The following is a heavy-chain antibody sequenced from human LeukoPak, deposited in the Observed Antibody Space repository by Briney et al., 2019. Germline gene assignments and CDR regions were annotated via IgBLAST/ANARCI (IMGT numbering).Heavy chain of an antibody. J-gene: IGHJ2*01. CDR3: AREGVGGTLGWYFDL. CDR2: ISKSGSNI. Sequence: PGGSLRLSCSASGFTFTNYEMNWVRQAPGMGLEWVSYISKSGSNIYYADSVKGRFTISRDNAKNSLYLQMNSLRAEDTAVYYCAREGVGGTLGWYFDLWGRGTLLTVSS. CDR1: GFTFTNYE. D-gene: IGHD1-1*01. V-gene: IGHV3-48*03.